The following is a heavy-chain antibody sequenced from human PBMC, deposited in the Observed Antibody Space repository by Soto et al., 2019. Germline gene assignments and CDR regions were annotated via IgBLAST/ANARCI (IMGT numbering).Heavy chain of an antibody. CDR2: ISGSGGST. CDR3: AKPDAFYYYDKSYFDY. D-gene: IGHD3-22*01. J-gene: IGHJ4*02. CDR1: GFTFSSYA. Sequence: GGSLRLSCAASGFTFSSYAMSWVRQAPGKGLEWVSAISGSGGSTYYADSVKGRFTISRDNSKNTLYLQMNSLRAEDTAVYYCAKPDAFYYYDKSYFDYWGQGTLVTVSS. V-gene: IGHV3-23*01.